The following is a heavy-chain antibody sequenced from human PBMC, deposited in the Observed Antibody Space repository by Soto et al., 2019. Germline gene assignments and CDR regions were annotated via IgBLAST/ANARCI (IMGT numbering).Heavy chain of an antibody. CDR2: INPNSGGT. V-gene: IGHV1-2*04. D-gene: IGHD3-22*01. CDR3: ARDFGGYYSLCRYSYSMDV. J-gene: IGHJ6*02. CDR1: GYTFTDYY. Sequence: ASGKVSCKASGYTFTDYYMHWVRQAPSQGLEWMGWINPNSGGTNYAQKFQGWVTMTRDTSISTAYMEPRRLRSDHTAVHYCARDFGGYYSLCRYSYSMDVWGQGTTHSVS.